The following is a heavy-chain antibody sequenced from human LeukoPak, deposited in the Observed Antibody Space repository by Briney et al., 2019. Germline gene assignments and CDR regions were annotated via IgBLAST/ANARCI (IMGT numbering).Heavy chain of an antibody. J-gene: IGHJ4*02. Sequence: ASVKVSCKASGYTFTDYTINWVRQAPGQGPEWMGWINTNTGNPTYAQGFTGRFVFSLDTSVTTAYLQISSLKAEDTAVYYCARDFRGFSGSYYGFDYWGQGTLVTVSS. V-gene: IGHV7-4-1*02. CDR3: ARDFRGFSGSYYGFDY. D-gene: IGHD3-10*01. CDR2: INTNTGNP. CDR1: GYTFTDYT.